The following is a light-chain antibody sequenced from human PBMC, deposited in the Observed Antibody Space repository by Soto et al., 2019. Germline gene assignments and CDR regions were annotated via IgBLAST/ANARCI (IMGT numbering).Light chain of an antibody. CDR2: DAS. Sequence: DIQMTQSPSSLSASVVDRVTITCRASQGIRNDLGWYQQKPGKAPKLLIYDASSLESGVPSRFSGSGSGTQFTLTISTLQPDDFATYYCQHYNSYPWTFGQGTKVDIK. CDR3: QHYNSYPWT. J-gene: IGKJ1*01. CDR1: QGIRND. V-gene: IGKV1-17*01.